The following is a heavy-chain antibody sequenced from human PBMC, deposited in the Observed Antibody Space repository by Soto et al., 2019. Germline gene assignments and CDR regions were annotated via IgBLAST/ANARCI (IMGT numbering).Heavy chain of an antibody. CDR3: ARLAGSGSWYYYYYGMDV. J-gene: IGHJ6*02. V-gene: IGHV5-51*01. CDR1: GYSFTSYW. Sequence: GESLKISCKGSGYSFTSYWIGWVRQMPGKGLEWMGIIYPGDSDTRYSPSFQGQVTISADKSISTAYLQWSSLKASDTAMYYCARLAGSGSWYYYYYGMDVWGQGTTVTVSS. D-gene: IGHD3-10*01. CDR2: IYPGDSDT.